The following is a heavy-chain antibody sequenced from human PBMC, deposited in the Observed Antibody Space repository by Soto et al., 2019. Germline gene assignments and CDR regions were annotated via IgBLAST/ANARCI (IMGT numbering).Heavy chain of an antibody. CDR3: TRSDGLLDLDY. D-gene: IGHD2-15*01. CDR1: GFTFGVYA. CDR2: IRSKAYGGTT. Sequence: PGGSLRLSCTASGFTFGVYAMGWFRQAPGKGLEWVGFIRSKAYGGTTEYAASVKGRFTISRDDSKSIAYLQMNSLKTEDTAVYYCTRSDGLLDLDYWGQGTLVTSPQ. V-gene: IGHV3-49*03. J-gene: IGHJ4*02.